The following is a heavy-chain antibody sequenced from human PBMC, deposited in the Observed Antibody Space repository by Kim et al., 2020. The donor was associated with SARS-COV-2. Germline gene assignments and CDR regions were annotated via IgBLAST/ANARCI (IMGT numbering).Heavy chain of an antibody. D-gene: IGHD7-27*01. Sequence: GNTHYEHNPQGRVTLTTATSTSTAYMELRSLTADDTAVYYCARELTGDLDFWGQGTLVTVSS. V-gene: IGHV1-18*01. J-gene: IGHJ4*02. CDR3: ARELTGDLDF. CDR2: GNT.